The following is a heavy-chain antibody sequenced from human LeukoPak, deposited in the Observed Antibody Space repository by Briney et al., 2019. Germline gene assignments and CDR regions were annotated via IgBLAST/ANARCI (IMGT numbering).Heavy chain of an antibody. D-gene: IGHD6-13*01. V-gene: IGHV3-48*03. CDR2: ISSSGSI. J-gene: IGHJ4*02. Sequence: GSPRLSCAASGFTLISYEMNWVCQAPGKGLEWVSYISSSGSIYYADSVKGRFTISRDNAKNSLYLQMNSLRAEDTAVYYCARALPSSWYYFDYWGQGTLVTVSS. CDR3: ARALPSSWYYFDY. CDR1: GFTLISYE.